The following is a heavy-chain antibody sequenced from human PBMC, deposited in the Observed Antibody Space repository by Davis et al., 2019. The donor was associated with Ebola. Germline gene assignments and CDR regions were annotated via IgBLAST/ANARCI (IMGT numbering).Heavy chain of an antibody. Sequence: ASVKVSCKASGCTFTGYYMHWVRQAPGQGLEWMGWINPNSGGTNYAQKFQGRVTMTRDTSISTAYMELSRLRSDDTAVYYCLRGISITMIVVVIKSENWFDPWGQGTTVTVSS. CDR2: INPNSGGT. CDR1: GCTFTGYY. J-gene: IGHJ5*01. D-gene: IGHD3-22*01. CDR3: LRGISITMIVVVIKSENWFDP. V-gene: IGHV1-2*02.